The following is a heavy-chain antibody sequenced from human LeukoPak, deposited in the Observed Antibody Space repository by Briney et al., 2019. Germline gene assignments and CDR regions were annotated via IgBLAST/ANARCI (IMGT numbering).Heavy chain of an antibody. J-gene: IGHJ3*02. Sequence: GASVKVSCKASGYTFTGYYMHWVRQAPGQGLEWMGWINPNSGGTNYAQKFQGRVTMTRDTSISTAYMELSRLRSDDTAVYYCAAIFGVVPSGAFGIWGQGTVVTVSS. D-gene: IGHD3-3*01. V-gene: IGHV1-2*02. CDR2: INPNSGGT. CDR1: GYTFTGYY. CDR3: AAIFGVVPSGAFGI.